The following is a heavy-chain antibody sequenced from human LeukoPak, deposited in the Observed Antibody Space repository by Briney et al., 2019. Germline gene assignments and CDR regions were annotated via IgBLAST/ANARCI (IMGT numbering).Heavy chain of an antibody. CDR3: ARWFGELRTPDY. J-gene: IGHJ4*02. D-gene: IGHD3-10*01. CDR2: ISAYNGNT. CDR1: GYTFTSYG. Sequence: ASVKVSCKASGYTFTSYGISWVRQAPGQGLEWMGWISAYNGNTNYAQKLQGRVTITTDISTSTAYMELRSLRSDDTAIYYCARWFGELRTPDYWGQGTLVTVSS. V-gene: IGHV1-18*01.